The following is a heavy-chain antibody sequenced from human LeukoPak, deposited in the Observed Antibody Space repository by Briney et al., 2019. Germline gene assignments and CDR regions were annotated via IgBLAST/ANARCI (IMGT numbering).Heavy chain of an antibody. D-gene: IGHD6-13*01. Sequence: GGSLRLSCAASGFTFSSYAMSWVRQAPGKGLEWVAVISYDGSNKYYADSVKGRFTISRDNSKNTLYLQMNSLRAEDTAVYYCEAAGKGDYWGQGTLVTVSS. V-gene: IGHV3-30*03. CDR1: GFTFSSYA. CDR3: EAAGKGDY. J-gene: IGHJ4*02. CDR2: ISYDGSNK.